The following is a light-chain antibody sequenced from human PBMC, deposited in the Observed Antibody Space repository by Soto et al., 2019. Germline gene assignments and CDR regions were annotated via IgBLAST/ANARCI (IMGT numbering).Light chain of an antibody. CDR2: DVK. J-gene: IGLJ2*01. CDR3: CSYTSSSTPVV. CDR1: SSDVGGYNY. V-gene: IGLV2-14*03. Sequence: QSVLTQPASVSGSPGQSITISCTGTSSDVGGYNYVSWYQQHPGKAPKLLIYDVKNRPSGVSNRFSGSKSGNTASLNISGLRAEDEADYYCCSYTSSSTPVVFGGGTKVTVL.